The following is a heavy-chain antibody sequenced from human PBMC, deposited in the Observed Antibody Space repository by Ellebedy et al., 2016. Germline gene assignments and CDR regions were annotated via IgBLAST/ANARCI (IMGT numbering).Heavy chain of an antibody. Sequence: GGSLRLXCAASGFTFSDYYMSWIRQAPGKGLEWVSIIYSGGSTYYADSVKGRFTISRDDSKNMLYLQMNSLRAEDTAVYYCARTITGTTSDYFDYWGQGTLVTVSS. V-gene: IGHV3-53*01. CDR1: GFTFSDYY. CDR3: ARTITGTTSDYFDY. J-gene: IGHJ4*02. CDR2: IYSGGST. D-gene: IGHD1-7*01.